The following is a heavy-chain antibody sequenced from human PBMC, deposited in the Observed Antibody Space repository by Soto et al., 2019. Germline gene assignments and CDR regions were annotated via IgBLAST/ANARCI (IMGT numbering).Heavy chain of an antibody. Sequence: QGTLKESGPTLVKPTQPLTLTCSFSGFSLSTSGVGVGWIRQPPEKALEWLSHIYWSGDEHYRPFLQSRLSSTNATSKNRVVLTISYRVPVDTATYYCASGLASRPVFAFHSWCQGTMVTVSS. V-gene: IGHV2-5*01. CDR2: IYWSGDE. CDR1: GFSLSTSGVG. D-gene: IGHD6-6*01. J-gene: IGHJ3*02. CDR3: ASGLASRPVFAFHS.